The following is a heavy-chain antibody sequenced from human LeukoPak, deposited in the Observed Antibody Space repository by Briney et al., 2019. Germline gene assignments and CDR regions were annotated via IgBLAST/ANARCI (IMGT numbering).Heavy chain of an antibody. V-gene: IGHV1-18*01. CDR2: ISAYNGNT. CDR1: GYIFTSYG. Sequence: ASVKVSCKASGYIFTSYGITWVRQAPGQGLEWMGWISAYNGNTNYAQKFQGWVTMTRDTSISTAYMELSRLRSDDTAVYYCARVGPPLSWYSFDXXXXXXLVTXXS. CDR3: ARVGPPLSWYSFDX. D-gene: IGHD6-13*01. J-gene: IGHJ4*02.